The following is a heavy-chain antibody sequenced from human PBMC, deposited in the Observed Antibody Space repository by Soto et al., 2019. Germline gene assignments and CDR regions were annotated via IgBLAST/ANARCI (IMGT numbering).Heavy chain of an antibody. V-gene: IGHV4-4*02. CDR3: VRDVTETLPTGHIMAAGRFDL. D-gene: IGHD2-21*01. CDR1: VVSISSGNW. Sequence: SETLSLTCAVSVVSISSGNWWTWVRQTPQRGLEYIGEIFHDGTANYYPSFERRVAISVDTSKKQCSLSLTSVTAADTAVYYCVRDVTETLPTGHIMAAGRFDLWGQGALVTVSS. CDR2: IFHDGTA. J-gene: IGHJ4*02.